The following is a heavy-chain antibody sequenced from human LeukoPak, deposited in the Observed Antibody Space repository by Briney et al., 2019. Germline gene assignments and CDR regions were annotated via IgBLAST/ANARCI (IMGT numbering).Heavy chain of an antibody. CDR2: IWYDGSNK. V-gene: IGHV3-30*02. CDR3: AKVSSYDSSGYDFDY. CDR1: GFTFSSYG. J-gene: IGHJ4*02. Sequence: PGGSLRLSCAASGFTFSSYGMHWVRQAPGKGLEWVAVIWYDGSNKYYADSVKGRFTISRDNSKNTLYLQMNSLRAEDTAVYYCAKVSSYDSSGYDFDYWGQGTLVTVSS. D-gene: IGHD3-22*01.